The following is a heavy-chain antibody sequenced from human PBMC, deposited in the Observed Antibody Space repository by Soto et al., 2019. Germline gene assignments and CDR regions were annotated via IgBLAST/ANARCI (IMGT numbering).Heavy chain of an antibody. J-gene: IGHJ3*02. CDR1: GGSFSGYY. V-gene: IGHV4-34*01. D-gene: IGHD2-15*01. Sequence: QVQLQQWGAGLLKPSETLSLTCAVYGGSFSGYYWSWIRQPPGKGLEWIGEINHSGSTNYNPSLKSRVPISVDTSKNQFSLKLSSVTAADTAVYYCARGKVVVVAATRARAFDIWGQGTMVTVSS. CDR3: ARGKVVVVAATRARAFDI. CDR2: INHSGST.